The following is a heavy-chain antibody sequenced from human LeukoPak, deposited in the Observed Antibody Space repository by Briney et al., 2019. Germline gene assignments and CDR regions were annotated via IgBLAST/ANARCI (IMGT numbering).Heavy chain of an antibody. V-gene: IGHV4-59*11. CDR1: DGSLSGHY. Sequence: PSETLSLTCTVSDGSLSGHYWSWIRQPPGKGLESIGFVYYSGSTNYNPSLKSRVTISVDTSKNQFSLKLSSVTAADTAVYYCTREVEGYSYASGRFLHFDPWGQGTLVTVSS. D-gene: IGHD3-10*01. CDR3: TREVEGYSYASGRFLHFDP. CDR2: VYYSGST. J-gene: IGHJ5*02.